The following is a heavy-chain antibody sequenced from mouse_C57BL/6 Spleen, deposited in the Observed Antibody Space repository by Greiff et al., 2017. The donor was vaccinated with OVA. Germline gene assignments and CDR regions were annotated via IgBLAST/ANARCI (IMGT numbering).Heavy chain of an antibody. Sequence: VQLQQPGAELVKPGASVKLSCKASGYTFTSYWMQWVKQRPGQGLEWIGEIDPSDSYTNSNQKFKGKATLTVDTSSSTAYMQLSSLTSEDSAVYYCARYDGYLWYFDVWGTGTTVTVSS. CDR3: ARYDGYLWYFDV. V-gene: IGHV1-50*01. J-gene: IGHJ1*03. D-gene: IGHD2-3*01. CDR2: IDPSDSYT. CDR1: GYTFTSYW.